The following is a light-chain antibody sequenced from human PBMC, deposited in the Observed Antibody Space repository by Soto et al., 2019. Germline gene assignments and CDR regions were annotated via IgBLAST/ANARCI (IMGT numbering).Light chain of an antibody. Sequence: DIQMTQSPSSLSASVGDRVTITCRASQSISNFLNWHQQKPGKALELLIYGASHLQGGVPSRFSGRGSGTDFTLTISSLQPEDFASDYGQQSYTTWTFGQGTKVEIK. V-gene: IGKV1-39*01. CDR1: QSISNF. CDR3: QQSYTTWT. CDR2: GAS. J-gene: IGKJ1*01.